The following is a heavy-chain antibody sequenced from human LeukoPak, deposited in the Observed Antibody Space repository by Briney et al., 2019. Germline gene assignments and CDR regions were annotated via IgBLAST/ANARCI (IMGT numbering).Heavy chain of an antibody. CDR1: GYTFTGYY. D-gene: IGHD2-8*01. Sequence: ASVKVSCKASGYTFTGYYMHWVRQAPGQGLEWMGWINPNSGGTNYAQKFQGRVTMTRDTSISTAYMELSRLRSDDTAVYYCAREYCTNGVCYYWFDPWGQGTLVTISS. CDR2: INPNSGGT. J-gene: IGHJ5*02. V-gene: IGHV1-2*02. CDR3: AREYCTNGVCYYWFDP.